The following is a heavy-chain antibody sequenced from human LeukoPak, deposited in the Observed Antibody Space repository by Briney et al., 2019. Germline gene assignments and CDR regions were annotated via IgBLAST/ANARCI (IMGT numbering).Heavy chain of an antibody. D-gene: IGHD2-2*01. Sequence: GGSLRLSCAASGFTFSNYNMNWVRQAPGKGLEWVSSISSTSFYIYYADSVKGRFTISRDNARNSLYLQMGSLRAEDTAVYYCARAIKSGYCSSTSCYERDYNWFDPWGQGTLVTVSS. CDR1: GFTFSNYN. J-gene: IGHJ5*02. CDR2: ISSTSFYI. CDR3: ARAIKSGYCSSTSCYERDYNWFDP. V-gene: IGHV3-21*01.